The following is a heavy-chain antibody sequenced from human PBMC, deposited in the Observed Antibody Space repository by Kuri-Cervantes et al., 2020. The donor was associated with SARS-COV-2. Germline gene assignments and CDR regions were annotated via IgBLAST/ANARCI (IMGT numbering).Heavy chain of an antibody. CDR1: GYTSTGYY. CDR2: INPNSGGT. J-gene: IGHJ5*02. CDR3: GASGYWKDWFDP. V-gene: IGHV1-2*02. Sequence: ASVKVSCKASGYTSTGYYMHWVRQAPGQGLEWMGWINPNSGGTNYAQKFQGRVTMTRDTSISTAYMELSRLRSDDTAVYYCGASGYWKDWFDPWGQGTLVTVSS. D-gene: IGHD3-22*01.